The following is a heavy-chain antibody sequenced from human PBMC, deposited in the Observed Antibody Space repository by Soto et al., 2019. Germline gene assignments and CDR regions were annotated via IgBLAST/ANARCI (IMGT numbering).Heavy chain of an antibody. J-gene: IGHJ4*02. CDR1: GFTFSSYD. Sequence: PGGSLRLSCSASGFTFSSYDMHWVRQAPGKGLQYVSSISSSGVSTYYADSVKGRFTISRDNSKNTLYLQMSSLRVEDTAVYYCVKDRYVDYWGQGTLVTVSS. CDR3: VKDRYVDY. CDR2: ISSSGVST. V-gene: IGHV3-64D*06.